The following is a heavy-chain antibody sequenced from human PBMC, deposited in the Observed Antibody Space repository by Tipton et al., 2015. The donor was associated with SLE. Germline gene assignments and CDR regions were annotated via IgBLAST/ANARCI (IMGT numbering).Heavy chain of an antibody. V-gene: IGHV1-2*02. J-gene: IGHJ6*02. D-gene: IGHD2-15*01. Sequence: QSGPEVKKPGASVKVSCKASAYTFTAYFVHWVRQAPGQGLEWMGWLDPNSGDAYSAQKFRGRLTMTRDTSITTAYMELTSLRSDDTAVYFCARHCSGAGCTHRSVFYGMDVWGQGTTVTVSS. CDR3: ARHCSGAGCTHRSVFYGMDV. CDR2: LDPNSGDA. CDR1: AYTFTAYF.